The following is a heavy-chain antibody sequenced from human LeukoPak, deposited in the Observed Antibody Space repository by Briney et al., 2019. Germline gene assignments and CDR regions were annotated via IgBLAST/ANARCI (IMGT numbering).Heavy chain of an antibody. CDR1: GGTFSSYA. V-gene: IGHV1-69*13. CDR3: ARGDIGGRGAFDY. D-gene: IGHD3-16*01. Sequence: ASVKVSCKASGGTFSSYAISWVRQAPGKGLGWMEGIIPIFGTANYAQEFQGRVTITADESTSTAYMELSSLRSEDTAVYYCARGDIGGRGAFDYWGQGTLVTVSS. J-gene: IGHJ4*02. CDR2: IIPIFGTA.